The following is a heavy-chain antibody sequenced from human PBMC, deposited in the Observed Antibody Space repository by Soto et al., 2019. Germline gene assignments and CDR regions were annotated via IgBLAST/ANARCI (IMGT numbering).Heavy chain of an antibody. CDR1: GFTFSSYW. V-gene: IGHV3-74*01. CDR3: ASLEWESSGYADY. CDR2: INSDGSST. Sequence: SGGSLRLSCAASGFTFSSYWMHWVRQAPGKGLVWVSRINSDGSSTSYADSVKGRFTISRDNAKNTLYLQMNSLRAGDTAVYYCASLEWESSGYADYWGQGTQVTVSS. J-gene: IGHJ4*02. D-gene: IGHD5-12*01.